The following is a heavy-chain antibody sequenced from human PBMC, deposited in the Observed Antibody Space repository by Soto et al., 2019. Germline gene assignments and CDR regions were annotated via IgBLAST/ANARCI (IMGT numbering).Heavy chain of an antibody. CDR2: ISYDGSNK. CDR1: GFTFSSYA. D-gene: IGHD6-19*01. J-gene: IGHJ4*02. V-gene: IGHV3-30-3*01. CDR3: ARSGEGLRIAVAATGHFDY. Sequence: TGGSLRLSCAASGFTFSSYAMHWVRQAPGKGLEWVAVISYDGSNKYYADSVKGRFTISRDNSKNTLYLQMNSLRAEDTAVYYCARSGEGLRIAVAATGHFDYWGQGTLVTVSS.